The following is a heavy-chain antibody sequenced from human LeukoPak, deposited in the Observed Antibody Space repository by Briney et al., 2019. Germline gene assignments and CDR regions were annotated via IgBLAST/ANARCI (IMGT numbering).Heavy chain of an antibody. V-gene: IGHV1-69*13. J-gene: IGHJ6*03. CDR1: GYTFTSYG. CDR2: IIPIFGTA. Sequence: ASVKVSCKASGYTFTSYGISWVRQAPGQGLEWMGGIIPIFGTANYAQKFQGRVTITADESTSTAYMELSSLRSEDTAVYYCARVTTVTTVGYYYYYMDVWGKGTTVTVSS. D-gene: IGHD4-17*01. CDR3: ARVTTVTTVGYYYYYMDV.